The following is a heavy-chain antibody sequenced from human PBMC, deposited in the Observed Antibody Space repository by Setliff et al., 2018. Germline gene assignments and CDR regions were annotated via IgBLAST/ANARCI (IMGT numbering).Heavy chain of an antibody. D-gene: IGHD6-13*01. Sequence: PGGSLRLSCAASGFSFSKFAMSWVRQSPGKGLEWVSGISGSGTSTNFADSVKGRFTISRDNFKNTLYLQMNSLRVEDTAVYYCARAGSAPAGRKGILEYWGQGSLVTVSS. V-gene: IGHV3-23*01. J-gene: IGHJ4*02. CDR1: GFSFSKFA. CDR2: ISGSGTST. CDR3: ARAGSAPAGRKGILEY.